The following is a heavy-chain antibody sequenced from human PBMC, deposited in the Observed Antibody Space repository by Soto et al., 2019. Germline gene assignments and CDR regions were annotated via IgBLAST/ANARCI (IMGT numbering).Heavy chain of an antibody. Sequence: EVQLVESGGGLVQPGGSLKLSCAASGFIFSDSAVHWVRQAPEKGLEWIARIRSKSKTYATAYVASVQGRFTVSRDDSKNTAYLEMNSLKPEDTAIYYCTRLEESVCAGDDCYSGFDHWGSGTPVTVSS. CDR3: TRLEESVCAGDDCYSGFDH. CDR2: IRSKSKTYAT. J-gene: IGHJ4*02. D-gene: IGHD2-21*02. CDR1: GFIFSDSA. V-gene: IGHV3-73*02.